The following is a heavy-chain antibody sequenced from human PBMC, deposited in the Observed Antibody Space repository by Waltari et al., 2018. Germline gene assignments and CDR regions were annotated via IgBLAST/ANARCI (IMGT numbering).Heavy chain of an antibody. Sequence: EVQLVESGGGLVQPGRSLRLSCAASGFTFDDYAMHWVRQAPGKGLEWVSGLRWNRGSIGYADSVKGRFTISRDNAKNSLYLQMNSLRAEDTALYYCAKDYGSGSYIFDYWGQGTLVTVSS. CDR3: AKDYGSGSYIFDY. J-gene: IGHJ4*02. CDR1: GFTFDDYA. CDR2: LRWNRGSI. D-gene: IGHD3-10*01. V-gene: IGHV3-9*01.